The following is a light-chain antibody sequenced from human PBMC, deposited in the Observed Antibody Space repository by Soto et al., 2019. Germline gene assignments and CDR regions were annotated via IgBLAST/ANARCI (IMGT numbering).Light chain of an antibody. Sequence: EKVMTQSPAPPAVSPGERGTLSCKASQSVSSNLAWYQQKPGQAPRLLIYGASTRATGIPARFSGSGSGTDFTLTISRLEPEDFAVYYCQQYGSSPKTFGQGTKVDIK. CDR2: GAS. CDR3: QQYGSSPKT. J-gene: IGKJ1*01. V-gene: IGKV3-15*01. CDR1: QSVSSN.